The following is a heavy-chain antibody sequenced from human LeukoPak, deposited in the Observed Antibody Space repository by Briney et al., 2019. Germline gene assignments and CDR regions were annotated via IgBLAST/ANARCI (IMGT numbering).Heavy chain of an antibody. CDR2: INHSGST. D-gene: IGHD3-10*01. J-gene: IGHJ4*02. CDR1: GVSFSGYY. Sequence: SETLSLTCAVYGVSFSGYYWSWIRQPPGKGLEWIGEINHSGSTNYNPSLKSRVTISVDTSKNQFSLKLSSVTAADTAVYYCARSGEGNDFDYGGQGTLVTVSS. CDR3: ARSGEGNDFDY. V-gene: IGHV4-34*01.